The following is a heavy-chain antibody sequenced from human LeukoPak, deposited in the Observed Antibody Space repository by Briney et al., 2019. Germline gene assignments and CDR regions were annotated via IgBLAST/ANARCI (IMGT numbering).Heavy chain of an antibody. J-gene: IGHJ6*03. D-gene: IGHD3-3*01. Sequence: GGSRRLSCAPAGFTFSSYWMSCVRQTPGKGLEWVVNIKQEVREKNYVDSVKGRFTISRYNAKSSLYLQMNSLRAEDTAVYYCARDTLLGVVISPEYYMDVWGKGTTVTVSS. V-gene: IGHV3-7*01. CDR2: IKQEVREK. CDR3: ARDTLLGVVISPEYYMDV. CDR1: GFTFSSYW.